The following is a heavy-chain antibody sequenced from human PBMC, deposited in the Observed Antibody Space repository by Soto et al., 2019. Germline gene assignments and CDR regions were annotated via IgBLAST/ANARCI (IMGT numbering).Heavy chain of an antibody. Sequence: AVKVSCKASGGTFSSYAISWVRQAPGQGLEWMGGIIPIFGTANYAQKFQGRVTITADESTSTAYMELSSLRSEDTAVYYCARERRSGYDLGADAFDIWGQGTMVTVSS. V-gene: IGHV1-69*13. J-gene: IGHJ3*02. CDR1: GGTFSSYA. CDR3: ARERRSGYDLGADAFDI. CDR2: IIPIFGTA. D-gene: IGHD5-12*01.